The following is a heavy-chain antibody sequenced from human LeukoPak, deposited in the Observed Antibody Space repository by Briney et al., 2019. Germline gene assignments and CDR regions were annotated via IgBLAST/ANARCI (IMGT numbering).Heavy chain of an antibody. Sequence: SVKVSCKASGGTFSSFAISWVRQAPGQGLEWMGRVIPILNVANHAQKFKGKVTISADKSTSTAYMELSSLGSEDTAVCYCAREPDVDMSTFDPFYFDFWGQGTLVTVSS. CDR2: VIPILNVA. V-gene: IGHV1-69*04. J-gene: IGHJ4*02. CDR1: GGTFSSFA. CDR3: AREPDVDMSTFDPFYFDF. D-gene: IGHD5-24*01.